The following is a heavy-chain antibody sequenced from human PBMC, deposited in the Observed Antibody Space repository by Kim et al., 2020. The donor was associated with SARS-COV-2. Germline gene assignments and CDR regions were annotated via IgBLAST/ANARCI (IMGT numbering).Heavy chain of an antibody. CDR1: GFNVSTKY. Sequence: GGSLRLSCAASGFNVSTKYMSWVRQAPGKGLEWVSVFYGGGSTYYADSVKGRFTISRDNSKNTLYLQMNSLRAEDTAVYYCANNLGGSSSFDCWGQGTLVTVSS. J-gene: IGHJ4*02. V-gene: IGHV3-53*01. CDR3: ANNLGGSSSFDC. CDR2: FYGGGST. D-gene: IGHD6-6*01.